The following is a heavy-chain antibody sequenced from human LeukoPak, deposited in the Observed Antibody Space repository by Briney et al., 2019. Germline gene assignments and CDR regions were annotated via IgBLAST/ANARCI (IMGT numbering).Heavy chain of an antibody. V-gene: IGHV1-2*02. Sequence: ASVKVSCKASGYTFTGYYMHWVRQAPGQGLEWMGWINPNSGGTNYAQKFQGRVTMTRDTSISTAYMKLSRLRSDDTAVYYCARASDFWSGYYTWTYYFDYWGQGTLVTVSS. CDR2: INPNSGGT. D-gene: IGHD3-3*01. CDR1: GYTFTGYY. CDR3: ARASDFWSGYYTWTYYFDY. J-gene: IGHJ4*02.